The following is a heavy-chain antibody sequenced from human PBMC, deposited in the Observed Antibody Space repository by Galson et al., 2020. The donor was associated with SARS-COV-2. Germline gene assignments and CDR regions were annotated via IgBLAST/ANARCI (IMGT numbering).Heavy chain of an antibody. D-gene: IGHD2-15*01. V-gene: IGHV3-30*04. J-gene: IGHJ6*02. CDR3: AREIGSCSGGGCSSYYYYYGMDV. CDR1: GFTFSSYA. Sequence: GESLKISCAASGFTFSSYAMHWVRQAPGKGLEWVAVISYDGSNKYYADSVKGRFTISRDNSKNTLHLQMNSLRTEDTAVYYCAREIGSCSGGGCSSYYYYYGMDVWGQGTTVTVSS. CDR2: ISYDGSNK.